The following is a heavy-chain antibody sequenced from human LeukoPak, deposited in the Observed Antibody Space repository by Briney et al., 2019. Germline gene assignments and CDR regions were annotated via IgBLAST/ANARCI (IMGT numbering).Heavy chain of an antibody. CDR2: IYYSGST. D-gene: IGHD2-2*01. V-gene: IGHV4-30-4*08. CDR1: GGSISSGDYY. J-gene: IGHJ6*03. Sequence: SQTLSLTCTVSGGSISSGDYYWSWIRQPPGKGLEWIGYIYYSGSTYYNPSLKSRVTISVDTSKNQFSLKLSSVTAADTAVYYCARVSTSYYYYYYMDVWGKGTTVTVSS. CDR3: ARVSTSYYYYYYMDV.